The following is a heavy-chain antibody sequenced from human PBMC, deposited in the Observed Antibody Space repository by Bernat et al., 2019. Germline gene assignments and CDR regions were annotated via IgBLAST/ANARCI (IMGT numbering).Heavy chain of an antibody. V-gene: IGHV3-30-3*01. CDR2: ISYDGSNK. CDR3: ARDFLRERWLHRLDY. CDR1: GFTFSSYA. D-gene: IGHD5-24*01. J-gene: IGHJ4*02. Sequence: VQLVESGGGLVQPGGSLRLSCAASGFTFSSYAMHWVRQAPGKGLEWVAVISYDGSNKYYADSVKGRFTISRDNSKNTLYLQMNSLRAEDTAVYYCARDFLRERWLHRLDYWGQGTLVTVSS.